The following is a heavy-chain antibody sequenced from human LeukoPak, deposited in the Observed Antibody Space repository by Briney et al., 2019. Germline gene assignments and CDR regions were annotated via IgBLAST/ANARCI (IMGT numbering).Heavy chain of an antibody. V-gene: IGHV3-7*01. CDR2: IKPDGGEK. Sequence: QPGGSLRLSCAASGFTFSSYMMTWVRQAPGKGLEWVANIKPDGGEKFYVDSVRGRFTIFRDNAKNSLYLQMNSLRAEDTAVYYCARPQRITMIDTDVWGKGTTVTVSS. CDR3: ARPQRITMIDTDV. D-gene: IGHD3-22*01. CDR1: GFTFSSYM. J-gene: IGHJ6*03.